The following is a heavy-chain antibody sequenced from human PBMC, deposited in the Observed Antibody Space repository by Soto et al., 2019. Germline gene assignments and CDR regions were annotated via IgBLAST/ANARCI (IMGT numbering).Heavy chain of an antibody. CDR3: AKGPAIVLVPAAMNYYYGMDV. V-gene: IGHV3-30*18. D-gene: IGHD2-2*01. Sequence: HPGGSLRLSCAASGFTFGSYGMHWVRQAPGKGLEWVAVISYDGSNKYYADSVKGRSTISRDNSKNTLYLQMNSLRAEDTAVYYCAKGPAIVLVPAAMNYYYGMDVWGQGTTVTVSS. CDR1: GFTFGSYG. J-gene: IGHJ6*02. CDR2: ISYDGSNK.